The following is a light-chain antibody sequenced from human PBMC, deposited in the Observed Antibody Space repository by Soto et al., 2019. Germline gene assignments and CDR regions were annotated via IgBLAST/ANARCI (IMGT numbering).Light chain of an antibody. CDR3: QQCGIAPFT. V-gene: IGKV3-20*01. CDR2: GAS. CDR1: QSISSGY. J-gene: IGKJ3*01. Sequence: EIVLTQSPGPLSLSPGERATLSCRASQSISSGYLAWYQQKPGRVPRLLIYGASNRAPGIPDKFTGSGSGTDFTLTITRLEPEDFAVYYCQQCGIAPFTFGPGTKVDI.